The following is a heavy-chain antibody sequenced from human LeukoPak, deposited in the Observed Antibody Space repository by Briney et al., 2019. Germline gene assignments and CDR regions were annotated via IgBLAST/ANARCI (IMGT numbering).Heavy chain of an antibody. Sequence: PSETLSLTCTVSGYSISSGYYWGWIRQPPGKGLEWIGSIYHSGSTYYNPSLKSRVTISVDTSKNQFSLKLSSVTAADTAVYYCARVAITMVRGVIIIFDYWGQGTLVTVSS. D-gene: IGHD3-10*01. V-gene: IGHV4-38-2*02. CDR3: ARVAITMVRGVIIIFDY. J-gene: IGHJ4*02. CDR1: GYSISSGYY. CDR2: IYHSGST.